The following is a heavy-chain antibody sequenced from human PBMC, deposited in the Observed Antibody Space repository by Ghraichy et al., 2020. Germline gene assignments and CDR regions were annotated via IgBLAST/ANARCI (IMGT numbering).Heavy chain of an antibody. V-gene: IGHV1-2*04. CDR1: GSPFTGYY. CDR2: INPKSANT. J-gene: IGHJ4*02. CDR3: ARALTGRPPLDY. Sequence: ASVKVSCKASGSPFTGYYIHWVRQAPRQGLECMGWINPKSANTNYAQKFQGWVTMTRDTSLSTAYMELSRLRSDDTAVYYCARALTGRPPLDYWGQGTLVTVSS.